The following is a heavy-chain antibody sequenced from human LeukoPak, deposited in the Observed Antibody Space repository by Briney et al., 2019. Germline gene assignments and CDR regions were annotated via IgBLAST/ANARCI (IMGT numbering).Heavy chain of an antibody. CDR2: IYPRDSET. CDR1: GYSFTSDW. J-gene: IGHJ4*02. Sequence: GQSLNISCKGSGYSFTSDWIGWLRQMPGKRLEWMGIIYPRDSETRYSPSFQGQVTISADTSISTAYLQWSSLQASDTAMYYCARFADSSGYYDYWGQGTLVTVSS. D-gene: IGHD3-22*01. V-gene: IGHV5-51*01. CDR3: ARFADSSGYYDY.